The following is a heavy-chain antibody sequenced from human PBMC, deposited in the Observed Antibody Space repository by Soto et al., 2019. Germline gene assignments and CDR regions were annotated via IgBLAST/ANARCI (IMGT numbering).Heavy chain of an antibody. Sequence: GGSLRLSCAASGFTFSSYWMSWVRQAPGKGLEWVSAISGSGSSTYYADSVKGRFTISRDNSKNTLYLQMNSLRAEDTAIYYCAKGSSTSRPYYFDYWGRGTLVTVSS. J-gene: IGHJ4*02. CDR2: ISGSGSST. CDR3: AKGSSTSRPYYFDY. CDR1: GFTFSSYW. D-gene: IGHD2-2*01. V-gene: IGHV3-23*01.